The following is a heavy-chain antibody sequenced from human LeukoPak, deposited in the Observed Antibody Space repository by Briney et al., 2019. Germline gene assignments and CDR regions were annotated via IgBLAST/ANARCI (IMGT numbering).Heavy chain of an antibody. Sequence: SETLSLTCTVSVGSISSYYWNWIRQPPGKGLEWIGYIYFSGSTFYNPSLKSRVTISVDTSKNQFSLNLYSVTAADTAVYYCARHYDYSTSWDPFDYWGQGTLVTVSS. CDR3: ARHYDYSTSWDPFDY. J-gene: IGHJ4*02. V-gene: IGHV4-59*08. D-gene: IGHD5-12*01. CDR1: VGSISSYY. CDR2: IYFSGST.